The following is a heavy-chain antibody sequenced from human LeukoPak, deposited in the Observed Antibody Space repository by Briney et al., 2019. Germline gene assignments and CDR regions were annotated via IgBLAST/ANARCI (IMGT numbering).Heavy chain of an antibody. V-gene: IGHV1-3*01. CDR3: ARAYSSGWYDWFDP. CDR2: INAGNGNT. D-gene: IGHD6-19*01. Sequence: ASVKVSCKASGYTFTNYAMHWVRQAPGQRLEWMGWINAGNGNTKYSQKFQGRVTITRDTSASTAYMELSSLRSEDTAVYYRARAYSSGWYDWFDPWGQGTLVTVSS. J-gene: IGHJ5*02. CDR1: GYTFTNYA.